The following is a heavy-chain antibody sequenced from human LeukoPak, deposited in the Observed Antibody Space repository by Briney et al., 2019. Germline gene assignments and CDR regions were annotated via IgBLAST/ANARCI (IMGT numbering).Heavy chain of an antibody. J-gene: IGHJ3*02. CDR3: ASTWVSGFDI. Sequence: PGGSLRLSCAASGFTFSSYSMNWVRQAPGKGLEWVSYVSSSSTIYYADSVKGRFTISRDNAKNSLYLQMNSLRDEDTAVYYCASTWVSGFDIWGQGTMVTVSS. CDR1: GFTFSSYS. CDR2: VSSSSTI. D-gene: IGHD5/OR15-5a*01. V-gene: IGHV3-48*02.